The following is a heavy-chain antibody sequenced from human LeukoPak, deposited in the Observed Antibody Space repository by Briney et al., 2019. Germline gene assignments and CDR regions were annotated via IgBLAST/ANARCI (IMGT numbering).Heavy chain of an antibody. J-gene: IGHJ4*02. D-gene: IGHD3-22*01. CDR1: GGSFSGYY. CDR2: INHSGST. V-gene: IGHV4-34*01. CDR3: ARAVYDSSGFHSDY. Sequence: SETLSLTCAVYGGSFSGYYWSWIRQPPGKGLEWIGEINHSGSTNYNPSLKSRVTISVDTSKNQFSLKLSSVTAADTAVYYCARAVYDSSGFHSDYWGQGTLVTVSS.